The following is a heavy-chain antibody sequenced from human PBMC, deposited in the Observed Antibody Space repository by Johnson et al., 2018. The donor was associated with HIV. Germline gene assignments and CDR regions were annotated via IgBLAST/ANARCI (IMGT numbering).Heavy chain of an antibody. Sequence: MQLVESGGGVVQPGGSLRLSCAASGFTFSSYAMSWVRQAPGKGLEWVSVIYSGGSTYYADSVKGRFTISRDNAKNSLYLQLNSLRAADTAVYYCAKGISVYADAFDIWGQGTMVTVSS. V-gene: IGHV3-66*01. CDR1: GFTFSSYA. CDR2: IYSGGST. CDR3: AKGISVYADAFDI. J-gene: IGHJ3*02. D-gene: IGHD2-8*01.